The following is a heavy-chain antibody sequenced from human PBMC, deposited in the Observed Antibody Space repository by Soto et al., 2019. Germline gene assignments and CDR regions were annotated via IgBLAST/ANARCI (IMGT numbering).Heavy chain of an antibody. Sequence: LRLSCTASGLSVRNNYMSWVRQAPGMGLEWVSVIYNDGSDKYYADSVKGRFTISRDNSKNTLYLQMNSLRADDTAVYYCARLYCSSTSCYSVGAFDIWGQVTMVTVSS. CDR3: ARLYCSSTSCYSVGAFDI. J-gene: IGHJ3*02. D-gene: IGHD2-2*01. CDR2: IYNDGSDK. V-gene: IGHV3-53*01. CDR1: GLSVRNNY.